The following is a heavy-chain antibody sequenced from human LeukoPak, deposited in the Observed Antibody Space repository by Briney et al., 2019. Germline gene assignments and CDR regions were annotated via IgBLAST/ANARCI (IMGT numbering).Heavy chain of an antibody. V-gene: IGHV3-74*01. CDR2: SNIDGRNT. D-gene: IGHD1-26*01. CDR1: GFPFSSYW. J-gene: IGHJ4*02. CDR3: ARSLGGAYDY. Sequence: GGALRLSCAASGFPFSSYWLHWVRQAPGKGLVWVSRSNIDGRNTNYADSVKGRFTISRDNAKNTLYLQMDSLRTEDTAVYYCARSLGGAYDYWGQGTLVTVSS.